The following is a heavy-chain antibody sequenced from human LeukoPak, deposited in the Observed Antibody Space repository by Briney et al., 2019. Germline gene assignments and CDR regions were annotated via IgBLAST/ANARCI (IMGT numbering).Heavy chain of an antibody. J-gene: IGHJ3*02. V-gene: IGHV3-53*04. CDR1: GFTVSSNY. D-gene: IGHD3-22*01. CDR2: IYSGGST. CDR3: AREYYYDSSPAFDI. Sequence: QPGGSLRLSCAASGFTVSSNYMSWVRQGPGKGLECVSVIYSGGSTYYADSVKGRFTISRHNSKNTLYLQMNSLRAEDTAVYYCAREYYYDSSPAFDIWGQGTMVTVSS.